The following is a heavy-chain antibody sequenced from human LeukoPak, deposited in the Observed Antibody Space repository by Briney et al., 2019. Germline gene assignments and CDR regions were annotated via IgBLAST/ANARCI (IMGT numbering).Heavy chain of an antibody. J-gene: IGHJ4*02. V-gene: IGHV1-46*01. D-gene: IGHD3-3*01. CDR1: GDTFTRYD. Sequence: RASVKVSCKASGDTFTRYDFYWVRQAPGQGLEWMGRITPRGGSTNYAQKFRGRVTMTSDTSTSTIYMELSSLRSEDTAVYYCAKMGKTYYDFWSGSNTRGPFDYWGQGTLVTVSS. CDR3: AKMGKTYYDFWSGSNTRGPFDY. CDR2: ITPRGGST.